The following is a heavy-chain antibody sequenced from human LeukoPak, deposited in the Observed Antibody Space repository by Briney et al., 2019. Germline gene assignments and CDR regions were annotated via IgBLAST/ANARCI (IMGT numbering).Heavy chain of an antibody. CDR2: ISYDGSNK. CDR3: ARPARGSSSWYLGAFGI. D-gene: IGHD6-13*01. CDR1: GFTFSSYA. V-gene: IGHV3-30*04. Sequence: GGSLRLSCAASGFTFSSYAMHWVRQAPGKGLEWVAVISYDGSNKYYADSVKGRFTISRDNSKNTLYLQMNSLRAEDTAVYYCARPARGSSSWYLGAFGIWGQGTMVTVSS. J-gene: IGHJ3*02.